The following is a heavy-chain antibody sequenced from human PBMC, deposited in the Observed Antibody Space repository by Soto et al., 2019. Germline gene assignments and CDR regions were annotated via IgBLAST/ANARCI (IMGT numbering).Heavy chain of an antibody. CDR1: GFTFSSYG. CDR2: IWYDGSNK. CDR3: AREGSGYAFDI. V-gene: IGHV3-33*01. J-gene: IGHJ3*02. Sequence: PGGSLRLSCAASGFTFSSYGMHWVRQAPGKGLEWVAVIWYDGSNKYYADSVKGRFTISRDNSKNTLYLQMNSLRAEDTAVYYCAREGSGYAFDIWGQGTMVTGSS.